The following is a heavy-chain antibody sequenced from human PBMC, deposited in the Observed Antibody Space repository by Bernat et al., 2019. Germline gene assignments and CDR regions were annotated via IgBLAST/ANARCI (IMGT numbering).Heavy chain of an antibody. Sequence: EVQLMESGGGLVQPGGSLRLSCAASGFTFSSYALSWVRQAPGKGLEWVSTISLSGGSTYYADSVKGRFSISRDNSKNTLYLQMNSLRAEDTAVYYCTRQAAAGIYWYFDLWGRGTLVTVSS. V-gene: IGHV3-23*01. D-gene: IGHD6-13*01. CDR2: ISLSGGST. J-gene: IGHJ2*01. CDR1: GFTFSSYA. CDR3: TRQAAAGIYWYFDL.